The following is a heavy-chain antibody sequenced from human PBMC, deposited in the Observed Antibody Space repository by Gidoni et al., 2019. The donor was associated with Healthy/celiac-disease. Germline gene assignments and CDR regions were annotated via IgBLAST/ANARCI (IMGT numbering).Heavy chain of an antibody. CDR3: ASLHGGVVVAATAAFDI. CDR1: GGSISSSSYY. J-gene: IGHJ3*02. CDR2: IYYSGST. Sequence: TCTVSGGSISSSSYYWGWIRQPPGKGLGWIGSIYYSGSTYYNPSLKSRVTISVDTSKNQFSLKLSSVTAADTAVYYCASLHGGVVVAATAAFDIWGQGTMVTVSS. V-gene: IGHV4-39*01. D-gene: IGHD2-15*01.